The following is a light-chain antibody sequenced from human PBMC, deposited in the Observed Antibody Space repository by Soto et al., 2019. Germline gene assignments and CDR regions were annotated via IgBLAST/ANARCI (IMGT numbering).Light chain of an antibody. CDR2: AAS. CDR3: QQXYSYPRT. V-gene: IGKV1-8*01. J-gene: IGKJ1*01. CDR1: QGISSY. Sequence: AIRVTQSPSSLSASTGDRVTITCRASQGISSYLAWYQQKPGKAPKLLIYAASTLQSGVPSRFSGSGSGTDFTLTISCLQSEDFATYYRQQXYSYPRTFGHGPKVDIK.